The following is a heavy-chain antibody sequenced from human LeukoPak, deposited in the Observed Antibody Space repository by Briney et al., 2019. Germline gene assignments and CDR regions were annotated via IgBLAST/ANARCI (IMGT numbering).Heavy chain of an antibody. J-gene: IGHJ6*02. D-gene: IGHD2-15*01. CDR2: ISGSGGST. Sequence: GGSLRLSCAASGFTFSSYAMSWARQAPGKGLEWVSAISGSGGSTYYADSVKGRFTISRGNSKNTLYLQMNSLRAEDTAVYYCAKMGIGYCSGGSCNYYYYGMDVWGQGTTVTVSS. V-gene: IGHV3-23*01. CDR3: AKMGIGYCSGGSCNYYYYGMDV. CDR1: GFTFSSYA.